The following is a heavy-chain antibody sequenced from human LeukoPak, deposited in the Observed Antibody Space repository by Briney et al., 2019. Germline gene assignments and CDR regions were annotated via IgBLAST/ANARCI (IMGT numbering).Heavy chain of an antibody. CDR3: ARLGSGNAFDI. Sequence: SETLSLTCAVSGGSISSGGYAWIWIRQPPGKGLEWIGYIYHSGSTYYNPSLKSRVTISVDRSKNQFSLKLSSVTAADTAVYYCARLGSGNAFDIWGQGTMVTVSS. CDR2: IYHSGST. CDR1: GGSISSGGYA. J-gene: IGHJ3*02. D-gene: IGHD3-10*01. V-gene: IGHV4-30-2*01.